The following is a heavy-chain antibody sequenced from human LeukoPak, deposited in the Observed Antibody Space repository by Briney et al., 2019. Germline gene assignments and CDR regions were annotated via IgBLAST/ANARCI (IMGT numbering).Heavy chain of an antibody. V-gene: IGHV3-23*01. CDR3: AKIAVAGTYYFQH. CDR1: GFTLTIYA. Sequence: PGGSLRLSCAASGFTLTIYATSWGRQAPGGGLEWGSAIGGSGGSTYYADSVKGRFTISRDNSKNTLYLQMNSLRAEDTAVYYCAKIAVAGTYYFQHWGQGTLVTVSS. D-gene: IGHD6-19*01. J-gene: IGHJ1*01. CDR2: IGGSGGST.